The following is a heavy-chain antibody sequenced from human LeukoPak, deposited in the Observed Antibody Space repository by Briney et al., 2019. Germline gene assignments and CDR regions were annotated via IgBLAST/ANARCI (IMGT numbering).Heavy chain of an antibody. V-gene: IGHV3-48*01. Sequence: PGGSLRLSCVGSTFIFGSYGMNWVRQAPGKGLEWVSYISSSSSTIYYADSVKGRFSISRDNAKNSLYLQMNSLRAEDTAVYYCARERYSSGWYALTSYGMDVWGQGTTVTVSS. CDR3: ARERYSSGWYALTSYGMDV. D-gene: IGHD6-19*01. J-gene: IGHJ6*02. CDR2: ISSSSSTI. CDR1: TFIFGSYG.